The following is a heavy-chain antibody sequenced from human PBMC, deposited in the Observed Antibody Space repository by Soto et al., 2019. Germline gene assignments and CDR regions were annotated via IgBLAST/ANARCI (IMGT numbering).Heavy chain of an antibody. CDR2: ISYDGDDH. CDR1: GFTLSSYG. CDR3: AKDRGHIAVAAITGGGDFHI. V-gene: IGHV3-30*18. D-gene: IGHD6-19*01. Sequence: QLVESGGGVVQPGTSLRLSCVASGFTLSSYGMHWVRQAPGKGLEWVAAISYDGDDHYYGDSVRGRFPISRDNSESTVYLQMNSLIADDTGVYYCAKDRGHIAVAAITGGGDFHIWGRGTMVAVSS. J-gene: IGHJ3*02.